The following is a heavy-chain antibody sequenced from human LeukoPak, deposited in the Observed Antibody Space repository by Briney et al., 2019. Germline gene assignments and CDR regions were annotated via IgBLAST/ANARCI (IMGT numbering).Heavy chain of an antibody. Sequence: GGSLRLSCAASGFTFSSYAMHWVRQAPGKGLEWVAVISYDGSNKYYADSVKGRFTISRDNSKNTLYLQMNSLRAEDTAVYYCARGRVRYFDWSQGDWFDPWGQGTLVTVSS. CDR3: ARGRVRYFDWSQGDWFDP. D-gene: IGHD3-9*01. CDR2: ISYDGSNK. CDR1: GFTFSSYA. V-gene: IGHV3-30-3*01. J-gene: IGHJ5*02.